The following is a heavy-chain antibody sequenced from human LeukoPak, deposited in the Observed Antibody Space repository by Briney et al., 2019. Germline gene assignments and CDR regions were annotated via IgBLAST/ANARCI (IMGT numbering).Heavy chain of an antibody. V-gene: IGHV1-18*04. CDR3: ASEAATQQIWGYCSGGSCPDQYCYGMDV. D-gene: IGHD2-15*01. Sequence: GASVTLSCTASGYTFSSYGMSWVRQAPGQGLEWMGCICAYGGNTNYAQNLQGRVTMTTDTSKSTAYMQMRSLRSDDTAVYYCASEAATQQIWGYCSGGSCPDQYCYGMDVWGKGATVTVSS. CDR2: ICAYGGNT. J-gene: IGHJ6*04. CDR1: GYTFSSYG.